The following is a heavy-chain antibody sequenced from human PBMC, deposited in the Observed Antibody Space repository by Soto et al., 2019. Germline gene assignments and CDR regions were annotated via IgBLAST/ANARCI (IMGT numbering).Heavy chain of an antibody. D-gene: IGHD3-10*01. Sequence: ASVKVSCKASGYTFTSYAMYWVRQAPGQRLEWMGWINAGNGNTKYSQKFQGRVTITRDTSASTAYMELSSLRSEDTAVYYCARDLAFGLSDYWGQGTLVTVSS. CDR3: ARDLAFGLSDY. CDR1: GYTFTSYA. CDR2: INAGNGNT. J-gene: IGHJ4*02. V-gene: IGHV1-3*01.